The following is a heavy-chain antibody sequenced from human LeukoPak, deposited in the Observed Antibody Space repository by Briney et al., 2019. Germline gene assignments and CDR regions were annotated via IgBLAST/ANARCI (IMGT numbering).Heavy chain of an antibody. D-gene: IGHD6-19*01. CDR2: ISSSGSTI. V-gene: IGHV3-11*04. Sequence: GGSLRLSCAASGFTFSDYYMSWIRQAPGKGLELVSYISSSGSTIYYADSVKGRFTISRDSAKNSLYLQMNSLRAEDTAVYYCGKDQRGWYDIDAFDIWGQGTMVTVSS. CDR3: GKDQRGWYDIDAFDI. CDR1: GFTFSDYY. J-gene: IGHJ3*02.